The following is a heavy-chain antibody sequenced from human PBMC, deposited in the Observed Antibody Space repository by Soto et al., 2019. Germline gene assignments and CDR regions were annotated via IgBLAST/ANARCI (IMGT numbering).Heavy chain of an antibody. V-gene: IGHV4-31*03. D-gene: IGHD3-22*01. CDR1: GGSISSGGYY. CDR2: IYYSGRT. Sequence: SETLSLTCTVFGGSISSGGYYWSWIRQHPGKGLEWIGYIYYSGRTDYNPSLKSRVTISVDASKNQFSLNLSSVTAADTAVYYCARYIPRSGATWYYFDDWGQGTLGTVS. CDR3: ARYIPRSGATWYYFDD. J-gene: IGHJ4*02.